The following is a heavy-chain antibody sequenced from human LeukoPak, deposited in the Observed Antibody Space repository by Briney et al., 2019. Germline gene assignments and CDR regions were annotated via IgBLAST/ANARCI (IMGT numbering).Heavy chain of an antibody. CDR2: INPNSGGT. J-gene: IGHJ3*02. CDR3: ARVVLAAHDAFDI. V-gene: IGHV1-2*02. Sequence: ASVTVSCTASGYTFTVYYMHGVGQAPGQGGEWVGWINPNSGGTNYAQKFQGRVTMTRDTSISTAYMELSRLRSDDTAVYYCARVVLAAHDAFDIWGQGTMVTVSS. CDR1: GYTFTVYY. D-gene: IGHD3-10*01.